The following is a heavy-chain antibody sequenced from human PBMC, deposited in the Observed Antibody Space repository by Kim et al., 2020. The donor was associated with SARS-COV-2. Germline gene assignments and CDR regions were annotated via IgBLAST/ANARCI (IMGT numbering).Heavy chain of an antibody. V-gene: IGHV3-21*01. CDR3: ARDRSSSSSFDY. J-gene: IGHJ4*02. D-gene: IGHD6-6*01. Sequence: YANSGMGRFTSSRDNAKNSLYLQMSSLGAEDTSVYYWARDRSSSSSFDYWGQGTLVTVSS.